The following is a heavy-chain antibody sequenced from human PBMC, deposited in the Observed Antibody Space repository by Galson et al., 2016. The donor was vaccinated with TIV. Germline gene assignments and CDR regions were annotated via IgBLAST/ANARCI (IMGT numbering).Heavy chain of an antibody. D-gene: IGHD4-23*01. J-gene: IGHJ3*01. CDR2: ITGPVGST. CDR3: ARPGNYDGDRRGAFDL. Sequence: SLRLSCAASGFLFGSYAMNWVRQAPGKGLEWVSSITGPVGSTYYADSVKGRFIVSRDNPKNTLYLQMNSLRADDTAVYYCARPGNYDGDRRGAFDLWGQGTMVTVSP. CDR1: GFLFGSYA. V-gene: IGHV3-23*01.